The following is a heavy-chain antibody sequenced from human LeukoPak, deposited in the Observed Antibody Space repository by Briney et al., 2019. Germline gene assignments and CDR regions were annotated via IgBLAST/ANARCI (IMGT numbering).Heavy chain of an antibody. V-gene: IGHV3-23*01. CDR2: ISGSCVST. Sequence: VSAISGSCVSTYYADSVKGRFTISTDNSKNTLYLQMNSLRAEDTAVYYCAKSGGGGYFYYWGQGTLVTVSS. J-gene: IGHJ4*02. CDR3: AKSGGGGYFYY. D-gene: IGHD3-16*01.